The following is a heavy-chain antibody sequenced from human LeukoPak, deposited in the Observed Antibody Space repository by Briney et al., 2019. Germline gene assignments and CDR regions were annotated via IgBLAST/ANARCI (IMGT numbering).Heavy chain of an antibody. J-gene: IGHJ4*02. CDR3: ARDRIAAAGTPPDY. D-gene: IGHD6-13*01. CDR2: IKQDGSAK. CDR1: GFTFSRHW. Sequence: PGGSLRLSCAASGFTFSRHWMYWVRQAPGKGLEWVANIKQDGSAKPYVDSVKGRFTISRDNAKNSLFLQMNSLRAEDTAAYYCARDRIAAAGTPPDYWGQGTLVTVSS. V-gene: IGHV3-7*03.